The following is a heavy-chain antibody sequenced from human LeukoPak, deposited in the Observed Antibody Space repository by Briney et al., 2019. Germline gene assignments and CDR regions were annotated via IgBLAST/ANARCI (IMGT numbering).Heavy chain of an antibody. Sequence: GRSLRLSCAASGFTFSSYGMHWVRQAPGKGLEWVAVIWYDGSNKYYADSVKGRFTISRDNSKNTLYLQMNSLRAEDTAVYYCAKDRRLWDYDSSGINYWGQGTLVTVSS. V-gene: IGHV3-33*06. J-gene: IGHJ4*02. CDR3: AKDRRLWDYDSSGINY. CDR1: GFTFSSYG. CDR2: IWYDGSNK. D-gene: IGHD3-22*01.